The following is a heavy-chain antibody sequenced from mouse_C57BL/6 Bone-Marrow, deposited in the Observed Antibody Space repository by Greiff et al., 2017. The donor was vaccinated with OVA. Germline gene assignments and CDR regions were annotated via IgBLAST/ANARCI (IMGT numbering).Heavy chain of an antibody. J-gene: IGHJ4*01. Sequence: VKLVESGGGLVQPGGSLELSCAASGFTFSDYYMSWVRQTPKKRVGLGSYISNGGGSTYYPDTVKGRFTISRDNAKNTLYLQMSRLKSEDTAMYYCARSFITTVEGYAMDYWGQGTSVTVSS. CDR1: GFTFSDYY. D-gene: IGHD1-1*01. V-gene: IGHV5-12*01. CDR3: ARSFITTVEGYAMDY. CDR2: ISNGGGST.